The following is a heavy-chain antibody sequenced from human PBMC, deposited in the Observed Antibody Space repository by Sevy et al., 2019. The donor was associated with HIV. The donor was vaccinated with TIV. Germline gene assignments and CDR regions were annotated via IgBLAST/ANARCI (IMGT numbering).Heavy chain of an antibody. Sequence: ASVKVSCKASGGTFSSYAISWVRQAPGQGLEWMGGIIPIFGTANDAQKFQGRVTITADESTSTAYMELSSLRSEDTAVYYCARGGYYYGSGSYPNWFDPWCQGTLVTVSS. CDR2: IIPIFGTA. V-gene: IGHV1-69*13. J-gene: IGHJ5*02. CDR1: GGTFSSYA. D-gene: IGHD3-10*01. CDR3: ARGGYYYGSGSYPNWFDP.